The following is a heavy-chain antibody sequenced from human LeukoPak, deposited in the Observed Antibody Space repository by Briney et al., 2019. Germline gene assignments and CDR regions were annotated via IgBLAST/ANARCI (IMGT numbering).Heavy chain of an antibody. Sequence: GGSLRLSCAASGFTFSNYSMNWVRQAPGKGLEWVSYISSSSSTIYYADSVRGRFTISRDNAKNSLYLQMNSLRAEDTAVYYCASLDYGDYPYNFDYWGQGTLVTVSS. J-gene: IGHJ4*02. CDR2: ISSSSSTI. CDR3: ASLDYGDYPYNFDY. V-gene: IGHV3-48*04. CDR1: GFTFSNYS. D-gene: IGHD4-17*01.